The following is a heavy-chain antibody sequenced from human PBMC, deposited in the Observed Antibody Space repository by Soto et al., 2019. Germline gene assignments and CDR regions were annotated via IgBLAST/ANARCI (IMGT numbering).Heavy chain of an antibody. J-gene: IGHJ4*02. CDR3: ARESEDLTSNFDY. V-gene: IGHV3-23*01. CDR1: GFTYSIYA. CDR2: ISGSGGET. Sequence: EVQLLESGGGLVQPGGSLRLSCTASGFTYSIYAMAWVRQAPGKGLEWVSAISGSGGETYYADSVKGRFTISRDNSKNTVYLQMTNLRADDTAVYYCARESEDLTSNFDYWGQGTLVTVSS.